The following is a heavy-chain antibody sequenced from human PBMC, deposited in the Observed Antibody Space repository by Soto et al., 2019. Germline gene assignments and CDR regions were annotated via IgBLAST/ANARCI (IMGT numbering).Heavy chain of an antibody. CDR2: MNPNSGNT. Sequence: ASVKVSCKASGYNFTSYDINWVRQATGQGLEWMGWMNPNSGNTGYAQKFQGRVTMTRNTSISTAYMELSSLRSEDTAVYYCARGSSGSYYDYYYGMDVWGQGTTVTVSS. D-gene: IGHD1-26*01. V-gene: IGHV1-8*01. CDR3: ARGSSGSYYDYYYGMDV. J-gene: IGHJ6*02. CDR1: GYNFTSYD.